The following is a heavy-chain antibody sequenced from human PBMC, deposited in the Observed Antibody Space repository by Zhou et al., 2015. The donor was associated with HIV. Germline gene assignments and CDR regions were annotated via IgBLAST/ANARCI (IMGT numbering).Heavy chain of an antibody. CDR3: ARANGGKYSSSWYKAFDI. D-gene: IGHD6-13*01. Sequence: QVQLVQSGAEVKKPGSSVKVSCKASGGTFSSYAISWVRQAPGQGLEWMGGIIPIFGTANYAQKFQGRVTITADESTSTAYMELSSLRSEDTAVYYCARANGGKYSSSWYKAFDIWGQGTMVTVSS. V-gene: IGHV1-69*12. CDR1: GGTFSSYA. J-gene: IGHJ3*02. CDR2: IIPIFGTA.